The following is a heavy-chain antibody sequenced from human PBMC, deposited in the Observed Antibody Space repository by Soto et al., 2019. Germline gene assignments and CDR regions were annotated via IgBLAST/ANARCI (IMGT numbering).Heavy chain of an antibody. CDR1: GGSISSSSYY. V-gene: IGHV4-39*01. CDR2: IYYSGST. J-gene: IGHJ4*02. D-gene: IGHD3-3*01. Sequence: SETLSLTCTVSGGSISSSSYYWGWIRQPPGKGLEWIGSIYYSGSTYYNPSLKSRVTISVDTSKNQFSLKLSSVTAADTAVYYCARLAGFLEWLLDYWGQGTLVTVSS. CDR3: ARLAGFLEWLLDY.